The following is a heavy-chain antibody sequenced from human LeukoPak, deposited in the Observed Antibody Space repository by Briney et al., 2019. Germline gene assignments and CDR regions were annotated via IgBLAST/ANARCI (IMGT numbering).Heavy chain of an antibody. CDR1: GFTFSNYE. CDR2: INSSGSDI. D-gene: IGHD3-16*02. V-gene: IGHV3-48*03. Sequence: GSLRLSCAASGFTFSNYEMHWVRQAPGKGLEWVSSINSSGSDIYYADSVKGRFTISRDNSKNTLYLQMNSLRAEDTAVYYCAKDGPLRLGELSTLDYWGQGTLVTVSS. J-gene: IGHJ4*02. CDR3: AKDGPLRLGELSTLDY.